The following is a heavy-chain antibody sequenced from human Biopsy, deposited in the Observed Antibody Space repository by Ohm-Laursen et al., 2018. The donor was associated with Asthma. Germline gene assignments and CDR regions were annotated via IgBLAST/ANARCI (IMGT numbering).Heavy chain of an antibody. CDR2: ISPFTGDT. D-gene: IGHD5-24*01. Sequence: ASVKVSCNASGYTFRSYGASWVRQAPGQGLEWMGWISPFTGDTHFGQKFQGRVTMTTDTYTDTAYMELRSLRSDDTAVYYCARHPYNFGGFDYWGQGSLVLVSS. CDR3: ARHPYNFGGFDY. CDR1: GYTFRSYG. J-gene: IGHJ4*02. V-gene: IGHV1-18*04.